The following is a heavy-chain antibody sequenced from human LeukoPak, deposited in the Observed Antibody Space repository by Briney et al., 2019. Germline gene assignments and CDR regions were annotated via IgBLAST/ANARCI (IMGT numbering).Heavy chain of an antibody. CDR1: GFTFSDYW. CDR2: ISYHGRDQ. V-gene: IGHV3-30*03. Sequence: GGSLRLSCAASGFTFSDYWMYWVRQAPGKGLDWVAVISYHGRDQFYADSVKGRFTISRDSSKDTLYLQMNSLRTEDTAVYYCVRQDCSGGSCYLDYWGQGTLVTVS. J-gene: IGHJ4*02. CDR3: VRQDCSGGSCYLDY. D-gene: IGHD2-15*01.